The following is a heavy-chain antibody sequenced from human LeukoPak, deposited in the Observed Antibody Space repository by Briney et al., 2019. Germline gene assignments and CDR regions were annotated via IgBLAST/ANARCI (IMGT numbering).Heavy chain of an antibody. D-gene: IGHD3-3*01. Sequence: HGESLKISCKGSGYTFTNYWIGWVRQMPGKGLEWMGIIYPRDSDTRYSPSFQGQVTISVDKSISTAYLQWSSLKASDTAMYYCVTMTEGLLFGYWGQGTLVTVSS. CDR2: IYPRDSDT. CDR3: VTMTEGLLFGY. J-gene: IGHJ4*02. CDR1: GYTFTNYW. V-gene: IGHV5-51*01.